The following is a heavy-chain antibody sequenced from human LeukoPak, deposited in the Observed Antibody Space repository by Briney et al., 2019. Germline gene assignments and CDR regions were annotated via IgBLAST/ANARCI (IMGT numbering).Heavy chain of an antibody. CDR1: GGSISSSSYY. J-gene: IGHJ4*02. V-gene: IGHV4-39*01. CDR3: ARLVGATGAFDY. CDR2: IYYSGTT. D-gene: IGHD1-26*01. Sequence: TSDTLFLTCTVSGGSISSSSYYWGWIRQPPGKGLEWIGSIYYSGTTYYNPSLKSRVTISVDTSKNQFSLKLSSVTAADTAVYYCARLVGATGAFDYWGLGTLVTVSS.